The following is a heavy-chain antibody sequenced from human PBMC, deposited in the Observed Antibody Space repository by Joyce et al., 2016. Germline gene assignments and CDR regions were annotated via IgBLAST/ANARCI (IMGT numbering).Heavy chain of an antibody. J-gene: IGHJ6*02. Sequence: QVHLVQSGAEVKRPGSSVKVSCKASGGTFSTYSISWVRQAPGQGLEWMGRIIPILGNTNYAQDFQGRITITADKSTNTAYMELNSLISEDTAIYYCATVRGDYDSYYYGMDVWGQGTTVTVSS. CDR1: GGTFSTYS. D-gene: IGHD3-16*01. CDR2: IIPILGNT. CDR3: ATVRGDYDSYYYGMDV. V-gene: IGHV1-69*08.